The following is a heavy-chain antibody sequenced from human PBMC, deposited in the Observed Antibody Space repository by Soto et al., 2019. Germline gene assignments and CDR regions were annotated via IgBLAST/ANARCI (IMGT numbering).Heavy chain of an antibody. CDR1: GFTFDDYT. CDR2: ISWDGGST. Sequence: EGSLRLSCAASGFTFDDYTMHWVRQAPGKGPEWVSLISWDGGSTYYADSVKGRFTISRDNSKNSLYLQMNSLRTEDTALYYCAKTGDSSGYFWFDPWGQGTL. J-gene: IGHJ5*02. V-gene: IGHV3-43*01. CDR3: AKTGDSSGYFWFDP. D-gene: IGHD3-22*01.